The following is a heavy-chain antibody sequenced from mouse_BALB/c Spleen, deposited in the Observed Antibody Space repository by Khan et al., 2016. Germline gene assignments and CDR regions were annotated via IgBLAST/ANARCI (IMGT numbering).Heavy chain of an antibody. Sequence: VKLEESGGGLVQPGRSMKLSCIASGFTFSNYWMNWVRQSPEKGLEWVAEIRLQSNIYATHYTESVKGRLTISRDDSQSSVYPEMYNLRAADTGIYCWTREVSYGYDGGVYAMDYWGQGTSVTVSS. V-gene: IGHV6-6*02. CDR2: IRLQSNIYAT. J-gene: IGHJ4*01. CDR3: TREVSYGYDGGVYAMDY. D-gene: IGHD2-2*01. CDR1: GFTFSNYW.